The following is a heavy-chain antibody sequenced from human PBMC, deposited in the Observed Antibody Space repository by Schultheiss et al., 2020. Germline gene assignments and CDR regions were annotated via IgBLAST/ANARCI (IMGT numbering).Heavy chain of an antibody. CDR1: GYTFTSYD. J-gene: IGHJ1*01. Sequence: ASVKVSCKASGYTFTSYDINWVRQATGQGLEWMGWMNPNSGNTGYAQKFQGRVTMTRNTSISTAYMELSSLRSEDTAVYYCARGQSGGSYSWRYFQHWGQGTLVTVSS. D-gene: IGHD1-26*01. V-gene: IGHV1-8*01. CDR2: MNPNSGNT. CDR3: ARGQSGGSYSWRYFQH.